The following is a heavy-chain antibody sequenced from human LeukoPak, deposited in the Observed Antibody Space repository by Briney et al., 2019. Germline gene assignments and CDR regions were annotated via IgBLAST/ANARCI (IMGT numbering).Heavy chain of an antibody. Sequence: GASVKVSCKASGYTFTSYYMHWVRQAPGQGLEWMGIINPSGGSTSYAQKLQGRVTMTTDTSTSTAYMELRSLRSDDTAVYYCARVLYNAGYNWFDPWGQGTLVTVSS. D-gene: IGHD1-1*01. V-gene: IGHV1-46*01. CDR1: GYTFTSYY. CDR3: ARVLYNAGYNWFDP. CDR2: INPSGGST. J-gene: IGHJ5*02.